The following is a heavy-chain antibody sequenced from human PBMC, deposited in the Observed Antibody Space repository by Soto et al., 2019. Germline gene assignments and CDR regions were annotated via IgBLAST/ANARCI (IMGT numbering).Heavy chain of an antibody. CDR1: GGTFNSYT. V-gene: IGHV1-69*04. CDR2: IIPILGIA. J-gene: IGHJ5*02. Sequence: SVKVTCKACGGTFNSYTISWVRQSPGQGLEWMGRIIPILGIANYAQKFQGRVTITADKSTSTAYMEMSSLRSEDTAVYYCARDHIEFSDFLVVVGAKRRSLWFDPLGQGTLVTVSS. D-gene: IGHD2-15*01. CDR3: ARDHIEFSDFLVVVGAKRRSLWFDP.